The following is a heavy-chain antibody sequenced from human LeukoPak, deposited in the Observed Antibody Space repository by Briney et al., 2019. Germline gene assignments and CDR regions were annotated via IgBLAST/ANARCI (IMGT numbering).Heavy chain of an antibody. CDR3: ARARLRSTFDY. V-gene: IGHV4-59*01. Sequence: SETLCLTCTVSGGSISSYYWSWIRQPPGKGLEWIGYIYYSGSTNYNPCLKSRVTISVDTSKNQFSLKLSSVTAADTAVYYCARARLRSTFDYWGQGTLVTVSS. J-gene: IGHJ4*02. CDR1: GGSISSYY. D-gene: IGHD5-12*01. CDR2: IYYSGST.